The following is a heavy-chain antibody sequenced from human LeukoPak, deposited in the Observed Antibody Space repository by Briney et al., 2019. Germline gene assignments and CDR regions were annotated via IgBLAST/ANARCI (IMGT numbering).Heavy chain of an antibody. J-gene: IGHJ5*02. CDR2: IYTSGST. V-gene: IGHV4-61*02. Sequence: SETLSLTCTVSGGSITSGTYFWSWFRQPAGKGLEWIGRIYTSGSTNYNPSLKSRVTISADTSKNQFSLKLNSVTAADTAVYYCARLKGEFDPWGQGTLVTVSS. CDR3: ARLKGEFDP. CDR1: GGSITSGTYF.